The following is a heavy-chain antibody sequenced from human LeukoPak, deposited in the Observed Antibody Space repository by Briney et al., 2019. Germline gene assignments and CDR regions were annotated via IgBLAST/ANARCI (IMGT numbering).Heavy chain of an antibody. V-gene: IGHV4-38-2*02. J-gene: IGHJ4*02. CDR1: GYSISSGYY. CDR2: IYYSGST. Sequence: PSETLSLTCTVSGYSISSGYYWGWIRQPPGKGLEWIGSIYYSGSTYYNPSLKSRVTISVDTSKNQFSLKLSSVTAADTAVYYCARRSITMTDWGQGTLVTVSS. D-gene: IGHD3-22*01. CDR3: ARRSITMTD.